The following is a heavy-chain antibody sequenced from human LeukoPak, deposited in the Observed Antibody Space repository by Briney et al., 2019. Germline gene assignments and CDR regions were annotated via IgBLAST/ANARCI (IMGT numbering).Heavy chain of an antibody. CDR1: GFTSTNFA. CDR3: AADLSNPRMGASYLDS. D-gene: IGHD3-16*01. CDR2: IIVGSGAT. Sequence: GASVKVSCKASGFTSTNFAVQWVRQARGQRLEWIGWIIVGSGATKCAQDFQERVTITRDLSTSTLYMELRSLTSEDTAAYYCAADLSNPRMGASYLDSWGQGTLVTVSS. V-gene: IGHV1-58*01. J-gene: IGHJ4*02.